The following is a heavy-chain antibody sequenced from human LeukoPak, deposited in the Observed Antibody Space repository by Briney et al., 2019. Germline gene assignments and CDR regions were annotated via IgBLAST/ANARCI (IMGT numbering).Heavy chain of an antibody. Sequence: GGSLRLSCAASGFTFSSYAMTWVRQAPGKGLEWVSAISGSGDITYYADSVKGRFTISRDNSKNTLYLQMNSLRAEDTAVYYCAKDRSGSYHQQWGQGTLSPSPQ. CDR2: ISGSGDIT. J-gene: IGHJ4*02. V-gene: IGHV3-23*01. CDR1: GFTFSSYA. D-gene: IGHD1-26*01. CDR3: AKDRSGSYHQQ.